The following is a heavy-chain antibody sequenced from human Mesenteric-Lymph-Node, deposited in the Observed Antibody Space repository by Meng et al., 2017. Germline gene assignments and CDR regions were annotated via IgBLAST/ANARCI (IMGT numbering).Heavy chain of an antibody. J-gene: IGHJ4*02. Sequence: QVQPVQSGPEVEKPGASLKISCKASDYTFTGYGVSWVRQAPGQGLEWMAWLGAHDGDTSHAPKFQGRVTVSADRPTATAYMELRSLRSDDTAVYYCARGTPGRSYSDYWGQGTLVTVSS. D-gene: IGHD3-10*01. V-gene: IGHV1-18*01. CDR1: DYTFTGYG. CDR2: LGAHDGDT. CDR3: ARGTPGRSYSDY.